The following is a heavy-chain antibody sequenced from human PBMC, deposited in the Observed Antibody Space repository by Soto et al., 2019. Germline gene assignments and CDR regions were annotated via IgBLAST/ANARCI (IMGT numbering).Heavy chain of an antibody. D-gene: IGHD2-21*01. CDR1: GFTFSGSA. Sequence: EVQLVESGGGLGQPGGSLKVSCAASGFTFSGSAMHWVRQASGKGLEWVGRIRSKANSYATVYGASVKGRFTISRDDSKNTAYLQMNSLKTEDTAVYYCTRDTGGDTAFEYFQHWGRGTLVTVSS. V-gene: IGHV3-73*02. J-gene: IGHJ1*01. CDR2: IRSKANSYAT. CDR3: TRDTGGDTAFEYFQH.